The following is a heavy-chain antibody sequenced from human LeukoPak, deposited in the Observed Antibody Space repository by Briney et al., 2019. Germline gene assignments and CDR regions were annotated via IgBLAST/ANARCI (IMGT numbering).Heavy chain of an antibody. CDR1: GGSISSSSYY. V-gene: IGHV4-39*07. Sequence: SETLSLTCTVSGGSISSSSYYWSWIRQPPGKGLEWIGEINHSGSTNYNPSLKSRVTISVDTSKNQFSLKLSSVTAADTAVYYCARKIEDENYYYYYYMDVWGKGTTVTVSS. CDR3: ARKIEDENYYYYYYMDV. D-gene: IGHD2/OR15-2a*01. J-gene: IGHJ6*03. CDR2: INHSGST.